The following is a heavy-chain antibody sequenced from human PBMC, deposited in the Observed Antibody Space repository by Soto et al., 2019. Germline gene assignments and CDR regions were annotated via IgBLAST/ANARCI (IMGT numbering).Heavy chain of an antibody. Sequence: EVQLVESGGGLVQPGGSLRLSCAASEFTLSDHFMDWVRQAPGKGLEWVGRSRNKVNSYTTEYAASVKGRFFISRDESKNSLYLQMSSLKTEDTAVYYCAGGATGRAPFQHWGQGTLVTVSS. CDR3: AGGATGRAPFQH. CDR1: EFTLSDHF. V-gene: IGHV3-72*01. J-gene: IGHJ1*01. D-gene: IGHD6-13*01. CDR2: SRNKVNSYTT.